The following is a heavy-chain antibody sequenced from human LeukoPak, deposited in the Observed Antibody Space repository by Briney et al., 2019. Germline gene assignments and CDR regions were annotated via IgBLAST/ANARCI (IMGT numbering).Heavy chain of an antibody. V-gene: IGHV4-34*01. CDR1: GGSFSGYY. CDR2: INHSGST. Sequence: SETLSLTCAVYGGSFSGYYWSWIRQPPGKGLEWIGEINHSGSTNYNPSLKSRVTISVDTSKNQFSLKLSSATAADTAVYYCARGHPRSTYYYDSSGRGDYWGQGTLVTVSS. CDR3: ARGHPRSTYYYDSSGRGDY. J-gene: IGHJ4*02. D-gene: IGHD3-22*01.